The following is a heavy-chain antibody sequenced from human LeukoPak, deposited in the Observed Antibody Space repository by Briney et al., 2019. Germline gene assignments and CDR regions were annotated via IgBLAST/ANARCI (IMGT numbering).Heavy chain of an antibody. Sequence: GGSLRLSCAASGFTFSSCAMSWVRQAPGKGLEWVSAISGSGGSTYYADSVKGRFTISRDNSKNTLYLQMNSLRAEDTAVYYCAKAGSSSWYGEYYFDYWGQGTLVTVSS. CDR1: GFTFSSCA. CDR3: AKAGSSSWYGEYYFDY. J-gene: IGHJ4*02. V-gene: IGHV3-23*01. D-gene: IGHD6-13*01. CDR2: ISGSGGST.